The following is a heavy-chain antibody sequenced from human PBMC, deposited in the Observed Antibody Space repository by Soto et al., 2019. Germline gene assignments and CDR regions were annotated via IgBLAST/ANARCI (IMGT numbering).Heavy chain of an antibody. V-gene: IGHV3-74*01. CDR1: GFTFSSYW. CDR3: ARVHSGYDPFDY. Sequence: EVQLVESGGGLVQPGGSLRLSCAASGFTFSSYWMHWVRQAPGKGLVWVSRINSDGSSTSYADSVKGRFTISIDNAKNTLYLQLTSLRAEDTVVYYCARVHSGYDPFDYWGQGTVVTVAS. D-gene: IGHD5-12*01. CDR2: INSDGSST. J-gene: IGHJ4*02.